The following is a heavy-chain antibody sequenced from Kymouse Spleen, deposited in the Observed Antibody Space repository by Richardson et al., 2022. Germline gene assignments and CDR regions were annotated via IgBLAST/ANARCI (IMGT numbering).Heavy chain of an antibody. D-gene: IGHD3-9*01. CDR2: IWYDGSNK. CDR1: GFTFSSYG. J-gene: IGHJ6*02. CDR3: ARNSYDILTGYYLFYYYYGMDV. V-gene: IGHV3-33*01. Sequence: QVQLVESGGGVVQPGRSLRLSCAASGFTFSSYGMHWVRQAPGKGLEWVAVIWYDGSNKYYADSVKGRFTISRDNSKNTLYLQMNSLRAEDTAVYYCARNSYDILTGYYLFYYYYGMDVWGQGTTVTVSS.